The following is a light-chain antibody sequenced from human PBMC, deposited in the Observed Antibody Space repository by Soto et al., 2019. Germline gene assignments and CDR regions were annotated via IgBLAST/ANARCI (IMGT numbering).Light chain of an antibody. CDR2: GSY. V-gene: IGKV3-20*01. J-gene: IGKJ2*01. CDR3: QQYGHAPLLYT. CDR1: QSVNSNF. Sequence: EIVLTQSPGTLSLSPGERATLSCRTSQSVNSNFLAWYQQKPGQAPRLLVYGSYTRAAGVPDRFSGSGSGTDFTLTISRLEPEDFAVYYCQQYGHAPLLYTFGQGTKLGVK.